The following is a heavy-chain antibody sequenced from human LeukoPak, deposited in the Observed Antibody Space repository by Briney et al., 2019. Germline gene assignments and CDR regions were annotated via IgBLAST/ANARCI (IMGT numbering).Heavy chain of an antibody. V-gene: IGHV1-2*02. Sequence: ASVTVSCKASGYTFIDYYIHWVRQAPGQGLEWMGWINPNSGGTNYAQKFQGRVTMTRDTSISTAYMELSRLRFDDTAVYYCATSYYFDSSGYYGCDSWGQGTLVTVSS. J-gene: IGHJ5*01. CDR2: INPNSGGT. CDR1: GYTFIDYY. D-gene: IGHD3-22*01. CDR3: ATSYYFDSSGYYGCDS.